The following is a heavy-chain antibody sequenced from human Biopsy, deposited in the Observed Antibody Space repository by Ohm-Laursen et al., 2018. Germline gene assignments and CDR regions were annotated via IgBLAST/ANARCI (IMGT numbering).Heavy chain of an antibody. Sequence: SLRLSCAASGFSFSSYGMYWVRQAPGKGLVWVSRINSDGSSTNYADAVKGRFTISRDNAKNTVFLQMNSLRAEDTAVYCCTRGEAGSGSLLYFDYWGQGTLVTVSS. CDR2: INSDGSST. CDR1: GFSFSSYG. J-gene: IGHJ4*02. CDR3: TRGEAGSGSLLYFDY. V-gene: IGHV3-74*01. D-gene: IGHD3-10*01.